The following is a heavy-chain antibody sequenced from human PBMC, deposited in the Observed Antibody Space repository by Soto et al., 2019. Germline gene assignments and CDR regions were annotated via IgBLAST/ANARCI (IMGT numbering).Heavy chain of an antibody. CDR2: IYYIGST. J-gene: IGHJ1*01. CDR3: ATGEGGNVLRFFDWFF. V-gene: IGHV4-31*03. Sequence: SETLSLTCTVSGGSISSGGYYWNWIRQHPGKGLEWIGYIYYIGSTYYNPSLKSRVTISLDTSKNQFSLKLSSVTAADTAVYYCATGEGGNVLRFFDWFFWGRGTLVTVSS. D-gene: IGHD3-9*01. CDR1: GGSISSGGYY.